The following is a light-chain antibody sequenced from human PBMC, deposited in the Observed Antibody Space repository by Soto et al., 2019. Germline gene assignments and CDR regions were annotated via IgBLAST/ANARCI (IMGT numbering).Light chain of an antibody. V-gene: IGKV1-27*01. CDR3: QKYDSAPRT. CDR1: RGIYTY. Sequence: DVQVTQSPASLSASIGDRVNISCRTSRGIYTYLAWYQQKPGQVPKLLINAASSLQSGVPSRFSGSGSGTDFTLTISSLQPEDVATSYCQKYDSAPRTFGQGTKVEIK. CDR2: AAS. J-gene: IGKJ1*01.